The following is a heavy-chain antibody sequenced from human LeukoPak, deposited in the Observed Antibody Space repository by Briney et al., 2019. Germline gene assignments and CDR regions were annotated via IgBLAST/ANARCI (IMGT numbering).Heavy chain of an antibody. CDR1: GYTFTSYD. V-gene: IGHV1-8*01. CDR2: MNPNSGNT. J-gene: IGHJ4*02. Sequence: WASVKVSCKASGYTFTSYDINWVRQATGQGLEWMGWMNPNSGNTGYAQKFQGRVTMTRNTSISTAYTELSSLRSEDTAVYYCARGWSVGGTTGNYWGQGTLVTVSS. CDR3: ARGWSVGGTTGNY. D-gene: IGHD1-1*01.